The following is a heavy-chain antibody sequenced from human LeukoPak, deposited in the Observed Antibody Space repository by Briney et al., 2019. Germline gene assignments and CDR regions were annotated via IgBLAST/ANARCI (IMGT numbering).Heavy chain of an antibody. V-gene: IGHV3-73*01. CDR3: AKEGFRKGWKLLPTGARPYYFDY. CDR2: IRSTANGYAT. J-gene: IGHJ4*02. CDR1: GFTFSGSA. Sequence: GGSLRLSCAASGFTFSGSALHWVRQASGKGLEWVGRIRSTANGYATAYAASVKGRFTISRDDSKNTAYLEMDSLRPEDTAIYYCAKEGFRKGWKLLPTGARPYYFDYWGQGTLVTVSS. D-gene: IGHD2-15*01.